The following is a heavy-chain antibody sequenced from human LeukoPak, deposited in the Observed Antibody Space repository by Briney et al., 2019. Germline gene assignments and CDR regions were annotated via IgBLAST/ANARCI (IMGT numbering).Heavy chain of an antibody. J-gene: IGHJ3*02. CDR2: IYYSGST. CDR1: GGSISSSSYY. CDR3: ARTPIYYYDSRGYYYDAFDI. V-gene: IGHV4-39*07. D-gene: IGHD3-22*01. Sequence: SETLSLTCTVSGGSISSSSYYWGWIRQPPGKGLEWIGSIYYSGSTYYNPSLKSRVTISVDTSKNQFSLKLSSVTAADTAVYYCARTPIYYYDSRGYYYDAFDIWGQGTMVTVSS.